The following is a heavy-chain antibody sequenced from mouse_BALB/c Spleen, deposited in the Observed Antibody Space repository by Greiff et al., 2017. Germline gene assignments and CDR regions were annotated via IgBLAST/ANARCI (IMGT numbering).Heavy chain of an antibody. D-gene: IGHD4-1*01. V-gene: IGHV1-7*01. J-gene: IGHJ2*01. CDR2: INPSTGYT. CDR3: AKDWEGY. CDR1: GYTFTSYW. Sequence: QVQLQQSGAELAKPGASVKMSCKASGYTFTSYWMHWVKQRPGQGLEWIGYINPSTGYTEYNQKFKDKATLTADKSSSTAYMQLSSLTSEDSAVYYCAKDWEGYWGQGTTLTVSS.